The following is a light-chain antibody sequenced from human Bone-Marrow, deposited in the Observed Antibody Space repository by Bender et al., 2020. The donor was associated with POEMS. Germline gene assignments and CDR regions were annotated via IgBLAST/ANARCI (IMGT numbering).Light chain of an antibody. CDR3: CSYSGRNSLV. V-gene: IGLV2-23*02. CDR1: NSDIGSYSL. CDR2: DVS. J-gene: IGLJ2*01. Sequence: QSALTQPASVSGSPGQSITISCTGTNSDIGSYSLVSWYQQHPGKAPKLMIYDVSNWPSGVSNRFSGSKSGNTASLANSGLQAEDEADYYCCSYSGRNSLVFGGGTKLTVL.